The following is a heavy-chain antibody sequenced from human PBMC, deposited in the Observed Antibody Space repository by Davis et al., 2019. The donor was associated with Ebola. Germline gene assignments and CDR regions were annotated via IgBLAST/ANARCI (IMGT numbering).Heavy chain of an antibody. Sequence: GGSLRLSCAASGFTFREYAMSWVRQTPGKGLEWVSAISGSGGSTYYADSVKGRFTISRDNSKKTLYLQMNSLRAEDTAVYYCAKSGLSFGVVKYHYGMDVWGKGTTVTVSS. V-gene: IGHV3-23*01. CDR1: GFTFREYA. D-gene: IGHD3-3*01. J-gene: IGHJ6*04. CDR3: AKSGLSFGVVKYHYGMDV. CDR2: ISGSGGST.